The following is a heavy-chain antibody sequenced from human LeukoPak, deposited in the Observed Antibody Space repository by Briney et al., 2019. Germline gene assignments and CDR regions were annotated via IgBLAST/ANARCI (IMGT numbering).Heavy chain of an antibody. D-gene: IGHD5-12*01. Sequence: GGSLRLSCAASGFTFSSYWMSWVRQAPGKGLEWVANIKQDGSEKYYVDSVKGRFTISRDNAKNSLYLQMNSLRAEDTAGYYCARVDIVATISKYYFDYWGQGTRVTVSS. CDR3: ARVDIVATISKYYFDY. CDR1: GFTFSSYW. V-gene: IGHV3-7*01. J-gene: IGHJ4*02. CDR2: IKQDGSEK.